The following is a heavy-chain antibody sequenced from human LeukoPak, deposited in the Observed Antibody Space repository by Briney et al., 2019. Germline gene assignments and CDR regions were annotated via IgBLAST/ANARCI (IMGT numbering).Heavy chain of an antibody. V-gene: IGHV3-30*03. CDR3: ARDGYYDFWSGHNNWFDP. Sequence: GRSLRLSCAASGFTFSSYGMHWVRQAPGKGLEWVAVISYDGSNKYYADSVKGRFTISRDNSKNTLYLQMNSLRAEDTAVYYCARDGYYDFWSGHNNWFDPWGQGTLVTVSS. D-gene: IGHD3-3*01. CDR1: GFTFSSYG. CDR2: ISYDGSNK. J-gene: IGHJ5*02.